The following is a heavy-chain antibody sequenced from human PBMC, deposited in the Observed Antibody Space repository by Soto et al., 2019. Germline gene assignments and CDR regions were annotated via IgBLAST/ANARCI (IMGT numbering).Heavy chain of an antibody. D-gene: IGHD6-6*01. CDR3: AREGSSSSKYFQH. J-gene: IGHJ1*01. Sequence: SLKGPCKASGYSFTDYNMHWVRQAPGQGLEWVGCINPSSGGTNYAQKFQFRVTMTRDTSITTSYMELTRLRSDDTAVYYCAREGSSSSKYFQHWGQGTLVTVSS. CDR1: GYSFTDYN. V-gene: IGHV1-2*02. CDR2: INPSSGGT.